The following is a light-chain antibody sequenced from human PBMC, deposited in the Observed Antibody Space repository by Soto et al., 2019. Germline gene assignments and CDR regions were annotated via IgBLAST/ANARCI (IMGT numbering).Light chain of an antibody. J-gene: IGKJ4*01. CDR3: QQYGSSLLT. CDR1: QSVSSD. CDR2: DAS. V-gene: IGKV3-11*01. Sequence: EIVLTQSPATLSLSPGERATLSCRASQSVSSDLAWYQQKPGQAPRLLIYDASNRATGIPARFSGSGSGTDFTLTISSLEPEDFAVYYCQQYGSSLLTFGGGTKVDIK.